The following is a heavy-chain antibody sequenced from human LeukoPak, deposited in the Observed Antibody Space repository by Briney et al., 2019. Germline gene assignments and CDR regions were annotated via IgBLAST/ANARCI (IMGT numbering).Heavy chain of an antibody. V-gene: IGHV3-30*02. CDR2: IRYDGSNK. CDR3: ARDGGSAIPFDY. J-gene: IGHJ4*02. Sequence: PGGSLRLSCAASGFTFSSYGMHWVRQAPGKGLEWVAFIRYDGSNKYYADSVKGRFTISRDNSKNTLYLQMNSLRAEDTAVYYCARDGGSAIPFDYWGQGTLVTVSS. CDR1: GFTFSSYG.